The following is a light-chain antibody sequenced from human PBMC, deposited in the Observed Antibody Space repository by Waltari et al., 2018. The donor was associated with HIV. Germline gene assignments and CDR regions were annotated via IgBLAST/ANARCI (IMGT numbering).Light chain of an antibody. Sequence: TQSPAILSLPAGKTATLSCRASQDIGNRLAWYKFKPGQPPLLLIFGASRRASGGPDRFSGSGSGTNFTLTLSNLRPWDSAMYYCQHRGRWPSFGGGTRVEI. CDR1: QDIGNR. CDR2: GAS. V-gene: IGKV3D-20*02. CDR3: QHRGRWPS. J-gene: IGKJ4*01.